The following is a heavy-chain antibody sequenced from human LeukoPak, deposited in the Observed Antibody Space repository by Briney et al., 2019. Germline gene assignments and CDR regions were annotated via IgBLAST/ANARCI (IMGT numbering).Heavy chain of an antibody. V-gene: IGHV4-39*07. D-gene: IGHD3-10*01. J-gene: IGHJ4*02. Sequence: PSETLSLTCTVSGGSISSSSYYWGWIRQPPGKGLEWIGSIYYSGSTYYNPSLKSRVTISVDTSKNQLSLKLTSVIAADTAVYYCATYGSGSRYFDYWGQGTLVTVSS. CDR1: GGSISSSSYY. CDR2: IYYSGST. CDR3: ATYGSGSRYFDY.